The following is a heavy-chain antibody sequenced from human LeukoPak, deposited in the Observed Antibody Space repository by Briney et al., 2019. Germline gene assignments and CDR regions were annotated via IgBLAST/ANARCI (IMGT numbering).Heavy chain of an antibody. CDR1: GYTFTDYS. D-gene: IGHD2-2*01. CDR2: INPNSGDT. J-gene: IGHJ4*02. Sequence: GASVKVSCQASGYTFTDYSMHWVRQAPGQGLEWMGWINPNSGDTNYAQKFQGRVTMTRDTSITTAYMELSWLRSDDTAVYYCARVGVEGASCYDYWGQGTLVTVSS. CDR3: ARVGVEGASCYDY. V-gene: IGHV1-2*02.